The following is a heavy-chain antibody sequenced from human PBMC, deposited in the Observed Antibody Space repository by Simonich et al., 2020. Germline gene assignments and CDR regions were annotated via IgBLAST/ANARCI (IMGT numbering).Heavy chain of an antibody. CDR3: ARDGERYCGGDCYSYFDY. V-gene: IGHV3-30*07. CDR1: GFTFSSYA. D-gene: IGHD2-21*02. Sequence: QVQLVESGGGVVQPGRSLRLSCAASGFTFSSYAMHWVRQAPGKGLEWVEVISCDGSNTYYADSVKGRFTISRDNSKNTLYLQMNSLRAEDTAVYYCARDGERYCGGDCYSYFDYWGQGTLVTVSS. J-gene: IGHJ4*02. CDR2: ISCDGSNT.